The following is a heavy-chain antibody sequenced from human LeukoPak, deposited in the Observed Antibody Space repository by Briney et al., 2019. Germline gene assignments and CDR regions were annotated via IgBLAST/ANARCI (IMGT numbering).Heavy chain of an antibody. Sequence: ASVKVSCKASGYTFTGYYMHWVRQAPGQGLEWMGRINPNSGGTNYAQKFQGRVTMTRDTSISTAYMELSRLRSDDTAVYYCATIPPFYDYGSDYWGQGTLVTVSS. D-gene: IGHD4-17*01. V-gene: IGHV1-2*06. CDR3: ATIPPFYDYGSDY. CDR1: GYTFTGYY. J-gene: IGHJ4*02. CDR2: INPNSGGT.